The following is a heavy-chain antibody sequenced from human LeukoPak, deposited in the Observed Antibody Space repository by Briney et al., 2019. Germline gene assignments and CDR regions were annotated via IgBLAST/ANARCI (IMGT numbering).Heavy chain of an antibody. V-gene: IGHV4-34*01. D-gene: IGHD4-11*01. CDR3: ARARETVPIDY. CDR1: GGSFSGYY. J-gene: IGHJ4*02. Sequence: SETLSLTCAVYGGSFSGYYWTWVRQPPGKGLEWIGEVNDSGITNYNPSLKSRVTISADRSKNQFSLKMRSVIAADTAVYYCARARETVPIDYWGQGNLVTVSS. CDR2: VNDSGIT.